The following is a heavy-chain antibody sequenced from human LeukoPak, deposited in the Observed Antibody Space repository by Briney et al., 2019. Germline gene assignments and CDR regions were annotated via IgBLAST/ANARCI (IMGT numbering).Heavy chain of an antibody. Sequence: ASVKVSCKASGYTFTNYYMHWVRQAPGQGLEWMGIINPSGGSTTYAQKFQGRVTMTRDTSISTAYMELSRLRSDDTAVYYCARDSLGYCSSISCMLLDFWGQGTLVTVSS. J-gene: IGHJ4*02. CDR1: GYTFTNYY. D-gene: IGHD2-2*01. V-gene: IGHV1-46*01. CDR2: INPSGGST. CDR3: ARDSLGYCSSISCMLLDF.